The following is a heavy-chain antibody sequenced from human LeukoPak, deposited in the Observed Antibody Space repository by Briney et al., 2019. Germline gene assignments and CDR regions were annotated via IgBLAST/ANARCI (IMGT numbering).Heavy chain of an antibody. Sequence: PSETLSLTCTVSGYSISSGYYWGWIRQPPGKGLEWIGSIYHSGSTYYNPSLKSRVTISVDTSKNQFSLKLSSVTAADTAVYYCARDGVGATGVYGYWGQGTLVTVSS. D-gene: IGHD1-26*01. V-gene: IGHV4-38-2*02. CDR3: ARDGVGATGVYGY. J-gene: IGHJ4*02. CDR2: IYHSGST. CDR1: GYSISSGYY.